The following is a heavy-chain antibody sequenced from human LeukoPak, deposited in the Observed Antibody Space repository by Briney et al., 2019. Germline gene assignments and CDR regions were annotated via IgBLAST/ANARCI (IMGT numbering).Heavy chain of an antibody. D-gene: IGHD3-22*01. CDR2: INHSGST. J-gene: IGHJ6*03. Sequence: PSQTLSLTCTVSGGSISSGGYYWSWIRQPPGKGLEWIGEINHSGSTNYNPSLKSRVTISVDTSKKQFSLKLTSVTAADTAVYYCAVLYDSSGYYSGLDYYYIDVWGKGTTVTVSS. V-gene: IGHV4-30-2*01. CDR1: GGSISSGGYY. CDR3: AVLYDSSGYYSGLDYYYIDV.